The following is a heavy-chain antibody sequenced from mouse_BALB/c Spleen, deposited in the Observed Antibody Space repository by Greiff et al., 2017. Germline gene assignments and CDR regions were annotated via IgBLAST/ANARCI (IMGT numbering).Heavy chain of an antibody. D-gene: IGHD1-1*01. J-gene: IGHJ2*01. Sequence: QVQLQQSGPQLVRPGASVKISCKASGYSFTSYWMHWVKQRPGQGLEWIGMIDPSYSETRLNQKFKDKATLTVDKSSSTAYMQLSSPTSEDSAVYYCARALLLRIDYWGQGTTLTVSS. CDR1: GYSFTSYW. CDR3: ARALLLRIDY. CDR2: IDPSYSET. V-gene: IGHV1S126*01.